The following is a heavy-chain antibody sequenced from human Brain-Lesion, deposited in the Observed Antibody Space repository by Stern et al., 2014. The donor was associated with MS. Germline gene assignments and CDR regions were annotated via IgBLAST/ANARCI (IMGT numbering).Heavy chain of an antibody. CDR3: ATLSPGAGGNYYRHFDY. V-gene: IGHV1-24*01. CDR2: FDPEDGET. Sequence: VQLVESGAEVKKPGASVKVSCKVSGSTLTELSLHWVRQAPRKGLAWMGGFDPEDGETIDAQKFQGRVTMTEDTSTDTAYMELSSLRSEDTAVYYCATLSPGAGGNYYRHFDYWGQGTLVTVSS. D-gene: IGHD1-26*01. CDR1: GSTLTELS. J-gene: IGHJ4*02.